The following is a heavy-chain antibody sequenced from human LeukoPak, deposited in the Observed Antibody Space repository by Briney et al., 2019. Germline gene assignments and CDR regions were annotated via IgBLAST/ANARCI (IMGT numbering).Heavy chain of an antibody. V-gene: IGHV3-15*01. J-gene: IGHJ3*02. CDR3: TTEGVVTAFWSI. CDR1: GLTFSNCW. Sequence: GGPLTLPCGASGLTFSNCWMRGVGRAPGKGGEGVGRINSKTDGGTTDYAAPVKGRFTISRDDSKNTLYLQMNSLKTEGTAVYYCTTEGVVTAFWSIWGQGTMVTVSS. CDR2: INSKTDGGTT. D-gene: IGHD2-21*02.